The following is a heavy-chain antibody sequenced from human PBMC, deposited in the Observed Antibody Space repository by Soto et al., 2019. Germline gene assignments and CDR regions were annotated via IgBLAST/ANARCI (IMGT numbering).Heavy chain of an antibody. J-gene: IGHJ5*02. V-gene: IGHV3-23*01. CDR2: IYGSGGTT. Sequence: GSLRLSCAASGXPFSSTDMTWVRQAPGKGLEWVSTIYGSGGTTYYADYVKGRFTISRDNSIKTVFLQMNSLRADDTALYFCEKNSGWFNTWGQRALVTVSS. D-gene: IGHD3-10*01. CDR1: GXPFSSTD. CDR3: EKNSGWFNT.